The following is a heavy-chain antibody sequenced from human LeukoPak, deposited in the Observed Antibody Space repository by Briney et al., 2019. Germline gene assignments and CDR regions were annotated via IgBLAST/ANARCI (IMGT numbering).Heavy chain of an antibody. CDR2: IYYSGST. Sequence: PSETLSLTCTVSGGSISSSSYYWGWIRQPPGKGLEWIGSIYYSGSTYYNPSLKSRVTISVDTSKNQFSLKLSSVTAADTAVYYCARAPPWDSNYEVSGSYYMDVWGKGTTVTVSS. V-gene: IGHV4-39*07. CDR1: GGSISSSSYY. CDR3: ARAPPWDSNYEVSGSYYMDV. J-gene: IGHJ6*03. D-gene: IGHD4-11*01.